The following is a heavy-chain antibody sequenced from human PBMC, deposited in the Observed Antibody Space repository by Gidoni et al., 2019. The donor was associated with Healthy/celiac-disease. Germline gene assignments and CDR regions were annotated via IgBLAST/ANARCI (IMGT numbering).Heavy chain of an antibody. D-gene: IGHD3-22*01. V-gene: IGHV4-34*01. CDR1: GGSFSGYY. CDR3: ARGQVWYSSSRGYLYYFDY. CDR2: INHSGST. Sequence: QVQLQQWGAGLLKPSETLSLTCAVYGGSFSGYYWSWIRQPPGKGLEWIWEINHSGSTKYNPSLKSRVPISVDTSKNQFSLKPSSVTGADTALYYCARGQVWYSSSRGYLYYFDYLGQGTLVTVSS. J-gene: IGHJ4*02.